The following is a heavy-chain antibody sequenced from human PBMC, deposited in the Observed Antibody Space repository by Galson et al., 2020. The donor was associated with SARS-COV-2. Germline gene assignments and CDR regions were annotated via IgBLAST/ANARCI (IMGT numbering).Heavy chain of an antibody. J-gene: IGHJ4*02. V-gene: IGHV3-64D*06. CDR2: MSSDGGTS. CDR1: GFTFSDYA. CDR3: LAYSSTRGNY. Sequence: GGSLRLSCSASGFTFSDYAMHWVRQAPGKGLEYVSAMSSDGGTSFYADSLNGRSAMSRDNSKNTFYLQMTGLRIGDTALYYGLAYSSTRGNYWGKGTLVTVSS. D-gene: IGHD6-19*01.